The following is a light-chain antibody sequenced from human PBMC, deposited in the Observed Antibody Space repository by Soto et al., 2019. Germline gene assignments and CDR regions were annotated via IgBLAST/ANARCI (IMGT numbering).Light chain of an antibody. V-gene: IGLV2-18*02. Sequence: QSVLTQPPSVSGSPGQSVASSCTGASSDIGAYNRVSWYQQPPGTAPKLMIYDVNNRPSGVPDRFSGSKSGNTASLTISGLQADDEADYYGSSFTSSNTYVFGTGTKVTVL. CDR1: SSDIGAYNR. J-gene: IGLJ1*01. CDR3: SSFTSSNTYV. CDR2: DVN.